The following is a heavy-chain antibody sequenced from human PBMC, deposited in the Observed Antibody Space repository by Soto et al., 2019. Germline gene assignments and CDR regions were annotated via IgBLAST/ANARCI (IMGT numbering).Heavy chain of an antibody. J-gene: IGHJ6*02. V-gene: IGHV5-10-1*01. Sequence: GESLKISCKGSGYSFTSYWISWVRQMPGKGLEWMGRIDPSDSYTNYSPSFQGHVTISADKSISTAYLQWSSLKASDTAMYYCARHLIVVVPAAITGYYYYGMDVWGQGTTVTVSS. D-gene: IGHD2-2*01. CDR1: GYSFTSYW. CDR2: IDPSDSYT. CDR3: ARHLIVVVPAAITGYYYYGMDV.